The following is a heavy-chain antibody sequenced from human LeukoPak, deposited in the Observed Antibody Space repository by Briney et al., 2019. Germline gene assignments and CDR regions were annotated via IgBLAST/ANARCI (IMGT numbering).Heavy chain of an antibody. CDR1: GYTFTSYG. J-gene: IGHJ5*02. V-gene: IGHV1-18*01. CDR2: ISADNGFT. Sequence: ASVKVSCKASGYTFTSYGINWVQQAPGQGLEWMGWISADNGFTASAQNLQGRVTMTTDTSTNTAYMELRSLRSDDTAVYYCANLAGVVAGLDPWGQGTLVTVSS. CDR3: ANLAGVVAGLDP. D-gene: IGHD6-19*01.